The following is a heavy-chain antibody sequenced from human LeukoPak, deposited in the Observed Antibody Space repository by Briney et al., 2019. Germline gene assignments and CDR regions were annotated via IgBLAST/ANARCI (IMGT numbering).Heavy chain of an antibody. Sequence: GGSLRLSCAGSGFMSSNYWMTWVRQAPGKGLEWVANIKEDGSEKYYVDSMKGRFTISRDNAKNSLYLQMNSLRAEDTAVYYCAKDPDYYDSSGDVAFDIWGQGTMVTVSS. CDR1: GFMSSNYW. CDR2: IKEDGSEK. CDR3: AKDPDYYDSSGDVAFDI. V-gene: IGHV3-7*03. J-gene: IGHJ3*02. D-gene: IGHD3-22*01.